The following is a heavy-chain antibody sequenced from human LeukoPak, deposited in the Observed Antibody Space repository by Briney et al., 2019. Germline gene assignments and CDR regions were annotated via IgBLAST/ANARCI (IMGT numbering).Heavy chain of an antibody. CDR3: ARAGQGDFWSGLGYFDY. Sequence: PAEALPLTCSDSVGSIIRYYWIWMRQPPPKGLEGIGDSYYSGSTNYNPTLQCRVTIPVHTSKHHFHLKLSSVTAADTAVYYCARAGQGDFWSGLGYFDYWGQGTLVTVSS. CDR2: SYYSGST. V-gene: IGHV4-59*13. CDR1: VGSIIRYY. J-gene: IGHJ4*02. D-gene: IGHD3-3*01.